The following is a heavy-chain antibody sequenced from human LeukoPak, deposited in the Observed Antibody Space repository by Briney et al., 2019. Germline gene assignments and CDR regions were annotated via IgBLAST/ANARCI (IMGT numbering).Heavy chain of an antibody. D-gene: IGHD4-17*01. CDR1: GFTFSSYG. J-gene: IGHJ6*03. Sequence: GGSLRLSCAASGFTFSSYGMHWVRQAPGKGLEWVSAISGSGGSTYYADSVKGRFTISRDNSKNTLYLQMNSLRAEDTAVYYCAKEGVKRRDDYGDYYYYYMDVWGKGTTVTISS. V-gene: IGHV3-23*01. CDR2: ISGSGGST. CDR3: AKEGVKRRDDYGDYYYYYMDV.